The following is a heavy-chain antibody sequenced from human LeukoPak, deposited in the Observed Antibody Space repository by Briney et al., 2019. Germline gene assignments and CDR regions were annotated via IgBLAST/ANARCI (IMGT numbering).Heavy chain of an antibody. Sequence: GGSLRLSYAASGFTFSSYSMNWVRQAPGKGLEWVSYISSSSSTIYYADSVKGRFTISRDNAKNSLYLQMNSLRDEDTAVYYCARDRYSSSWPYYFDYWGQGRLVTVSS. D-gene: IGHD6-13*01. CDR3: ARDRYSSSWPYYFDY. CDR2: ISSSSSTI. CDR1: GFTFSSYS. V-gene: IGHV3-48*02. J-gene: IGHJ4*02.